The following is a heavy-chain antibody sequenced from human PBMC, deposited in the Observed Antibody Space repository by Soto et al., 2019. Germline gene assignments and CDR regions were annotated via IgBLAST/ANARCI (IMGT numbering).Heavy chain of an antibody. V-gene: IGHV5-51*01. CDR3: AASIFYYGMDV. J-gene: IGHJ6*02. CDR1: GYTSTNYW. Sequence: GESLKIYCKGSGYTSTNYWIGWVRQMPGKGLEWMGIIYPGDSDTKYNPLFQGQVTISADKSITTTYLQWSSLKASDTAIYYCAASIFYYGMDVWGQGTTVTVSS. CDR2: IYPGDSDT.